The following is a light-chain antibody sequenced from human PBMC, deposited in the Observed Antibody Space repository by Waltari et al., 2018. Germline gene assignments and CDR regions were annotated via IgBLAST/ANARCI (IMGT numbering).Light chain of an antibody. V-gene: IGLV3-25*03. CDR1: TLPEQY. Sequence: SFELTQPPSVLVSPGQTASITCSGNTLPEQYAYWYQQKPGQAPVLIMYKDSERPSGIPERFSGSSSGTTVTLTISGVQAEDEADYYCQSADSSGTPVIFGGGTKLTVL. CDR2: KDS. CDR3: QSADSSGTPVI. J-gene: IGLJ2*01.